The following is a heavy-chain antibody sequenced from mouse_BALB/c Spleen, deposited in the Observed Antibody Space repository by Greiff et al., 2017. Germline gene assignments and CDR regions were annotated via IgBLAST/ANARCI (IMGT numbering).Heavy chain of an antibody. CDR1: GFNIIDYY. Sequence: EVQLQQSGAELVRPGALVKLSCKASGFNIIDYYMHWVKQRPEQGLEWIGWIDPENGITIYYPKFQGKASITADTSSNTDYLQISSLTSEDTAVYYCACEWAMDYWGQGTSVTVSS. J-gene: IGHJ4*01. CDR2: IDPENGIT. CDR3: ACEWAMDY. V-gene: IGHV14-1*02.